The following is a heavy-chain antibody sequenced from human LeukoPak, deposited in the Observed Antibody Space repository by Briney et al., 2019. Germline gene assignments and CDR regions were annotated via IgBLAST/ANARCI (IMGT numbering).Heavy chain of an antibody. CDR3: ASGDGPNFDY. J-gene: IGHJ4*02. CDR2: TYYRSKWYN. Sequence: SQTLSLTCAISGDSVSSNSAAWNWIRQSPSRGLEWLGRTYYRSKWYNDYAVSVKSRITINPDTSKSQFSLKLSSVTAADTAVYYCASGDGPNFDYWGQGTLVTVSS. CDR1: GDSVSSNSAA. V-gene: IGHV6-1*01. D-gene: IGHD3-10*01.